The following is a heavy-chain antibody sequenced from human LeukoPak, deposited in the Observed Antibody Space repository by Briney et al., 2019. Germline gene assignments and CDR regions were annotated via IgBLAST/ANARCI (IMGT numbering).Heavy chain of an antibody. CDR1: GGSFSGYY. D-gene: IGHD5-24*01. CDR3: ARSRPPWH. CDR2: INHSGST. Sequence: SETLSLTCAVYGGSFSGYYWSWIRQRPGKGLEWIGEINHSGSTNYNPSLKSRVTISVDTSKNQFSLKLSSVTAADTAVYYCARSRPPWHWGQGTLVTVSS. V-gene: IGHV4-34*01. J-gene: IGHJ4*02.